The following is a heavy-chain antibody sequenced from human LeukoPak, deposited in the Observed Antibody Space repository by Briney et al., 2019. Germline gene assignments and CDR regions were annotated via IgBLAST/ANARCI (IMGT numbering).Heavy chain of an antibody. Sequence: SETLSLTCTVSGGSISSSNYYWGWIRQPPGKGLEWIGSIYYSGNTYYNPSLKSRVTISVDMSKNQISLKLSSVTAADTAVYYCARGGFNVGHDYGDSHYYYYYYMDVWGKGTTVTISS. J-gene: IGHJ6*03. V-gene: IGHV4-39*07. CDR3: ARGGFNVGHDYGDSHYYYYYYMDV. D-gene: IGHD4-17*01. CDR2: IYYSGNT. CDR1: GGSISSSNYY.